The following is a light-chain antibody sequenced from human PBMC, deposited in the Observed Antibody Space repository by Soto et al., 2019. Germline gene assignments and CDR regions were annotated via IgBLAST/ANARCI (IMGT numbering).Light chain of an antibody. CDR2: GAS. J-gene: IGKJ1*01. CDR3: QQCGSSPKT. Sequence: EIVLTQSPGTLSLSPGERATLSCRASQSVSSSYLAWYQQNPGQAPRLLIYGASSRATGIPDRFSGSGSGTDFTLTISRLEPEDFAVYYCQQCGSSPKTFGQGTKVDI. V-gene: IGKV3-20*01. CDR1: QSVSSSY.